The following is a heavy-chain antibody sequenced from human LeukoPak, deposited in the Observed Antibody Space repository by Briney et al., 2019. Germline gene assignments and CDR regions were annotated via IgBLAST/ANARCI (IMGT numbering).Heavy chain of an antibody. CDR3: ARKRRNYYDSSGLDY. CDR2: ITGGGGNT. D-gene: IGHD3-22*01. J-gene: IGHJ4*02. Sequence: GGSLTLSCAASGFTFDDYDMNWVRQPPGRGLEWVSAITGGGGNTYYADSVKGRFTISRDNSKNTLYLQMNSLRVEDTALYYCARKRRNYYDSSGLDYWGQGTLVTVSS. CDR1: GFTFDDYD. V-gene: IGHV3-23*01.